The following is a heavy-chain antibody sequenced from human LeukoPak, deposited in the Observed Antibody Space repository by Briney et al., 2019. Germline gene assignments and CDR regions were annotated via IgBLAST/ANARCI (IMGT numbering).Heavy chain of an antibody. CDR2: ISSSSSYI. Sequence: PGGSLRLSCAASGFTFSSYSMNWVRQAPGKGLEWVSSISSSSSYIYYADSVKGRFTISRDNAKNSLYLQMNSLRAEDTAIYYCAKGRYGTFYFDYWGQGALVTVSS. CDR1: GFTFSSYS. D-gene: IGHD3-9*01. CDR3: AKGRYGTFYFDY. J-gene: IGHJ4*02. V-gene: IGHV3-21*04.